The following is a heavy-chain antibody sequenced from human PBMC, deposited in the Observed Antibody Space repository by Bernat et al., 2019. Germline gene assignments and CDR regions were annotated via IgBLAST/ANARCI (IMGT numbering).Heavy chain of an antibody. CDR2: IYHSGST. Sequence: QVQLQESGPGLVKPSQTLSLTCTVSGGSISSGGYYWSWIRQPPGKGLEWIGYIYHSGSTYYNPSPKSRVTISVDRSKNQFSLKLSSVTAADTAVYYCARDYCTNGVCYGGFDYWGQGTLVTVSS. CDR1: GGSISSGGYY. CDR3: ARDYCTNGVCYGGFDY. D-gene: IGHD2-8*01. V-gene: IGHV4-30-2*01. J-gene: IGHJ4*02.